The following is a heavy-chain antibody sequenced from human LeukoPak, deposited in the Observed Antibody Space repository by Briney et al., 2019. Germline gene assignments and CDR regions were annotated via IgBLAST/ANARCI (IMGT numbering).Heavy chain of an antibody. CDR3: GKVVVRGGASGTYYFDY. CDR1: GFTFSSYS. Sequence: GGSLRLSCAASGFTFSSYSMSWVRHAPEKGREGASAISGSVVITYYTYSVKGRLTISRDNSTTTLYLQMNSLRAEDKAVYYCGKVVVRGGASGTYYFDYWGQGTLVTVSS. D-gene: IGHD3-10*01. J-gene: IGHJ4*02. V-gene: IGHV3-23*01. CDR2: ISGSVVIT.